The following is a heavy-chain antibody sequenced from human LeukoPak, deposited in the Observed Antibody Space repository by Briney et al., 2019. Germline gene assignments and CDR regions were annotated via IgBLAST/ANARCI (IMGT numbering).Heavy chain of an antibody. J-gene: IGHJ3*02. CDR1: GFPFSGYA. Sequence: GGSLRLSCAASGFPFSGYAMSWVRQAPGKGLEWVSAITGSGGSTYYADSVKGRFTISRDNSKNTLYLQMNSLRAEDTAVYYCARKRWLQLRSGPGDAFDIWGQGTMVTVSS. D-gene: IGHD5-24*01. CDR2: ITGSGGST. V-gene: IGHV3-23*01. CDR3: ARKRWLQLRSGPGDAFDI.